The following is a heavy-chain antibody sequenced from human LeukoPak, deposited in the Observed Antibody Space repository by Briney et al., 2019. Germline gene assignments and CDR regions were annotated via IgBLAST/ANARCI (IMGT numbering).Heavy chain of an antibody. CDR1: GFTFDDYA. D-gene: IGHD6-19*01. CDR2: ISWNSGSV. CDR3: TKGEKKWLARQPDY. Sequence: PGGSLRLSCAASGFTFDDYAMHWVRQAPGKGLEWVSGISWNSGSVGYADSVKGRFTISRDNAKNSLYLQMNNLRGEDTAFYYCTKGEKKWLARQPDYWGQGTLVTASS. J-gene: IGHJ4*02. V-gene: IGHV3-9*01.